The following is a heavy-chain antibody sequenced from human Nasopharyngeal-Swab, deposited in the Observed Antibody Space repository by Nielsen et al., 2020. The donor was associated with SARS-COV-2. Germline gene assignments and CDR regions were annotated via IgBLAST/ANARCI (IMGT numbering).Heavy chain of an antibody. CDR3: ARDEGAHNS. CDR1: GFTFSTYW. J-gene: IGHJ4*02. V-gene: IGHV3-74*01. D-gene: IGHD3-16*01. Sequence: GESLKISCAASGFTFSTYWMHWVRQPPGKGLLWVARIDTDGTITDYADSVKGRFTISRDNAKNTLYLQMNSLRAEDTAVYYCARDEGAHNSWGQGTLVTVSP. CDR2: IDTDGTIT.